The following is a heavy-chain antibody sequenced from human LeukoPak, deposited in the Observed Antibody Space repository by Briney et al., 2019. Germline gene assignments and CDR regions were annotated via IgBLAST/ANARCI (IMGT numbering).Heavy chain of an antibody. J-gene: IGHJ5*02. CDR1: GFTFSSYA. CDR2: ISGSGGST. CDR3: ARQEYCSGGSCYTWFDP. D-gene: IGHD2-15*01. Sequence: GGSLRLSCAASGFTFSSYAMSWVRQAPGKGLEWVSAISGSGGSTYYADSVKGRFTISRDNSKNTLYLQMNSLRAEDTAVYYCARQEYCSGGSCYTWFDPWGQGTLVTVSS. V-gene: IGHV3-23*01.